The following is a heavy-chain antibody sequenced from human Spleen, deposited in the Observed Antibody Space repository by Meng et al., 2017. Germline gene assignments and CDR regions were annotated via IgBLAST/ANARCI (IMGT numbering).Heavy chain of an antibody. CDR1: RNIFTAHD. J-gene: IGHJ4*02. V-gene: IGHV1-2*06. D-gene: IGHD4-17*01. CDR3: ARVYGDYVLDY. Sequence: QAERVRSGADVQKAGASVKVSCQASRNIFTAHDVHWVRQDPGQGLEWMGRINPNSGATNYAQKFQGRVTMTRDTSISTGYMELSRLRPDDTAVYYCARVYGDYVLDYWGQGPLVTVSS. CDR2: INPNSGAT.